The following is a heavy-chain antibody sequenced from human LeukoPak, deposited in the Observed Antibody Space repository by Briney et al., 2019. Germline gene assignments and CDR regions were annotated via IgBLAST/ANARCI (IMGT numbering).Heavy chain of an antibody. J-gene: IGHJ4*02. V-gene: IGHV5-51*01. D-gene: IGHD3-22*01. CDR3: ARPNYYDSRGPFDY. CDR1: GYSFTSYW. Sequence: GESLKISCNGSGYSFTSYWIGWGRQLPGKGLEGMGVIYPGDSDTRYSPSFQGQVTISADKSISTAYLQWSSLKASDTAMYYCARPNYYDSRGPFDYWGQGTLVTVSS. CDR2: IYPGDSDT.